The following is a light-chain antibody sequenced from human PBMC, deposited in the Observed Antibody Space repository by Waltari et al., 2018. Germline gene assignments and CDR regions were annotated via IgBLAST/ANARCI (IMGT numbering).Light chain of an antibody. CDR2: ASD. V-gene: IGLV1-40*01. CDR3: QSYDSGQWV. CDR1: SSNIGAGSD. Sequence: QSVLTQPPSVSGAPGQRVTISCTGSSSNIGAGSDVHWYQQFSGTAPKLLIFASDDRPAGVPDRFSGSRSGTSAYLAITGLQTDDEADYFCQSYDSGQWVFGGGTKVTVL. J-gene: IGLJ3*02.